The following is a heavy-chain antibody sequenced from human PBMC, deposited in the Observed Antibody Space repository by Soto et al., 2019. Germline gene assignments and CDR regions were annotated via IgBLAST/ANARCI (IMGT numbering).Heavy chain of an antibody. D-gene: IGHD6-13*01. CDR1: GFAVSNNY. Sequence: GGSLRLSCAACGFAVSNNYMNWVRQAPGKGLEWVSLINSGGSAYYADSVRGRFTISRDNSKNTLYLQMNSLRAEDTAVYFCARYRGSTWFYFDASGQGTLVTVSS. CDR2: INSGGSA. J-gene: IGHJ4*02. V-gene: IGHV3-53*01. CDR3: ARYRGSTWFYFDA.